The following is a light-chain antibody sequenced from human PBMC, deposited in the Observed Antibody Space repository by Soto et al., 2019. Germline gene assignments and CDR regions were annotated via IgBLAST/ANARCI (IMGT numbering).Light chain of an antibody. V-gene: IGLV2-14*01. J-gene: IGLJ2*01. CDR3: SSYTTNSPPVV. CDR1: SGDIGSYTY. Sequence: QSALTQPASVSGSPGQSITISCTGTSGDIGSYTYVSWYQQYPGKAPKLQISEVTNRPSGVSNRFSGSKSGNTASLTISGLQAEDEAHYYCSSYTTNSPPVVFGGGTKLTVL. CDR2: EVT.